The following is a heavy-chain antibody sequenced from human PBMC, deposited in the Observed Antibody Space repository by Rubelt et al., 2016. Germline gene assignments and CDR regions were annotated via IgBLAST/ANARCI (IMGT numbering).Heavy chain of an antibody. CDR2: ISGNGGST. V-gene: IGHV3-23*01. J-gene: IGHJ4*02. Sequence: ASGFTYTYSTMTWVRQAPGKGLEWVSAISGNGGSTYYADSVRGRFTISRDNSRNTLYLQMNSLGAEDTAVYYCATGPSHLDYWGQGTLVTVS. CDR3: ATGPSHLDY. CDR1: GFTYTYST.